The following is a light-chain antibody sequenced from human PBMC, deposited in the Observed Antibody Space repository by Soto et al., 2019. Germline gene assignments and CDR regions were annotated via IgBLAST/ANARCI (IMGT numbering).Light chain of an antibody. CDR3: QQYTSYSWT. V-gene: IGKV1-5*01. CDR2: DAS. CDR1: QSINSW. Sequence: DIQMTQSPSTLSASVGDRVTITCRASQSINSWLAWYQQKPGKAPQILIYDASTLKSGVPSRFSASESGTEFTLIISSLQPDDFATYYCQQYTSYSWTFGQGTKVDIK. J-gene: IGKJ1*01.